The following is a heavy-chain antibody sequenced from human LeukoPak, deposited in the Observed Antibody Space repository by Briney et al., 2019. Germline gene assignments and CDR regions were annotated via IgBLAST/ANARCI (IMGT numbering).Heavy chain of an antibody. D-gene: IGHD1-1*01. V-gene: IGHV3-23*05. J-gene: IGHJ4*01. CDR3: ARDWKADF. CDR1: GFTFSNYA. Sequence: GGPLRLSCAASGFTFSNYAMSWLRQAPGKGLERVSAIDIYSAKTNYADSVKGRFTISRDNSKNTLYLQMNSLRGEDTAKYYCARDWKADFWGHGTLVTVSS. CDR2: IDIYSAKT.